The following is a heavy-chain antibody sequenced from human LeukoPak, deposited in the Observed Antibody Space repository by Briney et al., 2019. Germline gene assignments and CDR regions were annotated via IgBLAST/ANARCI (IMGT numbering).Heavy chain of an antibody. D-gene: IGHD3-10*01. Sequence: SVKVSCKASGGTYSSYAIGWVRQAPGQGLEWMGGIIPIFGTANYAQKFQGRVTITTDESTSTAYMELSSLRSEDTAVYYCARARKGMEDAFDIWGQGTMVTVSS. J-gene: IGHJ3*02. CDR2: IIPIFGTA. CDR1: GGTYSSYA. CDR3: ARARKGMEDAFDI. V-gene: IGHV1-69*05.